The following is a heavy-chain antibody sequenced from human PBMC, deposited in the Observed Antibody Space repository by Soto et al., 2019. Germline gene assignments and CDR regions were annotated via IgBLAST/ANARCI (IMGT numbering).Heavy chain of an antibody. CDR2: IYYSGST. Sequence: SETLSLTCTVSGGSISSGDYYWSWIRQPPGKGLERIGYIYYSGSTYYNPSLKSRVTISVDTSKNQFSLKLSSVTAADTAVYYCARDGVYDSSGFDFDYWGQGTLVTVSS. V-gene: IGHV4-30-4*01. J-gene: IGHJ4*02. CDR3: ARDGVYDSSGFDFDY. D-gene: IGHD3-22*01. CDR1: GGSISSGDYY.